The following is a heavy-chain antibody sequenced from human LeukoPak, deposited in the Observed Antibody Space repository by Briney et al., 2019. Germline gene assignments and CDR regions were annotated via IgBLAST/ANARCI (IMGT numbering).Heavy chain of an antibody. Sequence: PGRSLRLSCAASGFTFNMYGMHWVRQAPGKGLEWAAGISNDGSIKDYADSVKGRFTISRDSSKKSMFLQMNSLRAEDTAVYYCAKAAYCTSTSCHFSGYAQRPLDSWGQGTLVTVSS. CDR1: GFTFNMYG. J-gene: IGHJ4*02. D-gene: IGHD2-2*01. CDR2: ISNDGSIK. CDR3: AKAAYCTSTSCHFSGYAQRPLDS. V-gene: IGHV3-30*18.